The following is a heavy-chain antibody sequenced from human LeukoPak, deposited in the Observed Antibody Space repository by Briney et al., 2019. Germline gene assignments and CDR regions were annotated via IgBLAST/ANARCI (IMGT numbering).Heavy chain of an antibody. V-gene: IGHV3-30*02. CDR1: GFTFISYG. D-gene: IGHD3-10*01. Sequence: GGSRRLSCAAPGFTFISYGMHWVRQAPGKGLEWVAFIRYDGSNKYYADSVKGRFTISRDNSKNTLYLQMNSLRAEDTAVYYCAKDYLWFGELTYYFDYWGQGTLVTVSS. J-gene: IGHJ4*02. CDR3: AKDYLWFGELTYYFDY. CDR2: IRYDGSNK.